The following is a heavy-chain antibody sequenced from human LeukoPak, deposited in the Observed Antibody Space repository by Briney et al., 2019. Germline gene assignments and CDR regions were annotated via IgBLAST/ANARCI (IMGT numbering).Heavy chain of an antibody. CDR3: ARRLVRGVYNWFDP. CDR1: GGSISSYY. J-gene: IGHJ5*02. Sequence: PSETLSLTCTVSGGSISSYYWSWIRQPPGKGLEWIGYIYYSGSTNYNPSLKSRVTISVDTSKNQFSLKLSSVTAADTAVYYCARRLVRGVYNWFDPWGQGTLVTVSS. D-gene: IGHD3-10*01. CDR2: IYYSGST. V-gene: IGHV4-59*12.